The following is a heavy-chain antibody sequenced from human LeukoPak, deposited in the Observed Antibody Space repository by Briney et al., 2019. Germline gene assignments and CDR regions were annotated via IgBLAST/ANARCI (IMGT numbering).Heavy chain of an antibody. Sequence: SETLSLTCTVSGGSISSYYWSWIRQPPGKGLEWIGEINHSGSTNYNPSLKSRVTISVDTSKNQFSQKLSSVTAADTAVYYCARVGFDYVWGSYRSTKLDYWGQGTLVTVSS. V-gene: IGHV4-34*01. D-gene: IGHD3-16*02. CDR1: GGSISSYY. CDR2: INHSGST. J-gene: IGHJ4*02. CDR3: ARVGFDYVWGSYRSTKLDY.